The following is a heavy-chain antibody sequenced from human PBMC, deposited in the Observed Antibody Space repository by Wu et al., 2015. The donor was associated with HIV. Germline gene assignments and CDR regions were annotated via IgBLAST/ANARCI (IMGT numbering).Heavy chain of an antibody. CDR3: ASRIGNMEAFNI. Sequence: QVQLVQSGGEVKKPGASVKVSCKASGYSFTSNYIHWVRQAPGQGLEWMGVINPGAVRISYAQKFQGRVTMTSDTSTSTVHMELSSLRSEDTAMYYCASRIGNMEAFNIWGQGTVVIVSS. CDR1: GYSFTSNY. CDR2: INPGAVRI. D-gene: IGHD1/OR15-1a*01. V-gene: IGHV1-46*03. J-gene: IGHJ3*02.